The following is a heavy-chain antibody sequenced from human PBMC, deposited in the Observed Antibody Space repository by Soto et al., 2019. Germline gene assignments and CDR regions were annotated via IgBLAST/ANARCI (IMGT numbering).Heavy chain of an antibody. CDR3: ARLGPYDSGSYSFRYNWFDP. V-gene: IGHV6-1*01. D-gene: IGHD3-10*01. J-gene: IGHJ5*02. Sequence: SQTLSLTCAISGDSVSTNSATWDWIRQSPSRGLEWLGRTYYRSNWYTDYAVSVKGRITISPDTSNNQLSLQLNSVTPEDTAVYYCARLGPYDSGSYSFRYNWFDPWGQGTLVTVSS. CDR1: GDSVSTNSAT. CDR2: TYYRSNWYT.